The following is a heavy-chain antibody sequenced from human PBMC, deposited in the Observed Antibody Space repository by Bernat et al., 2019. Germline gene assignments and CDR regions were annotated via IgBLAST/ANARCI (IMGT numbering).Heavy chain of an antibody. D-gene: IGHD3-10*01. CDR2: ISSSGSTM. Sequence: EVQLVESGGGLVQPGGSLRLSCAASGFTFSSYEMNWVRQAPGKGLEWVSYISSSGSTMYYADSVKGRFTISRDNAKTSLYLQMNSLRAEDTAVYYCARGITYYYGSGSTYWGQGTLVTVSS. CDR1: GFTFSSYE. V-gene: IGHV3-48*03. J-gene: IGHJ4*02. CDR3: ARGITYYYGSGSTY.